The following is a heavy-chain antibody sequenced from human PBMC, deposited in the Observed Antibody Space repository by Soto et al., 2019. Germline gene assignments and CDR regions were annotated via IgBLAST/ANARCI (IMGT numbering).Heavy chain of an antibody. V-gene: IGHV1-69*01. CDR2: IIPIFGTA. Sequence: QVQLVQSGAEVKKPGSSVKVSCKASGGTFSSYAISWVRQAPGQGLEWMGGIIPIFGTANYAQQFQGRVTITADESTSTAYMELSSLRSEDTAVYYCARDRGYCSGGSCYSGYWYFDLWGRGTLVTVSS. CDR3: ARDRGYCSGGSCYSGYWYFDL. CDR1: GGTFSSYA. D-gene: IGHD2-15*01. J-gene: IGHJ2*01.